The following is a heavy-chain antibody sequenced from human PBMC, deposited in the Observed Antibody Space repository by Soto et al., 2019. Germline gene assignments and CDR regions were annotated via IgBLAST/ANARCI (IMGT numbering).Heavy chain of an antibody. D-gene: IGHD2-2*02. CDR2: IYYSGST. J-gene: IGHJ5*02. CDR3: ARVFRLGLLHPGSWFDP. V-gene: IGHV4-61*01. Sequence: SETLSLTCTVSGGSVSSGSYYWSWIRQPPGKGLEWIGYIYYSGSTNYNPSLKSRVTISVDTSKNQFPLKLSSVTAADTAVYYCARVFRLGLLHPGSWFDPWGQGTLVTVSS. CDR1: GGSVSSGSYY.